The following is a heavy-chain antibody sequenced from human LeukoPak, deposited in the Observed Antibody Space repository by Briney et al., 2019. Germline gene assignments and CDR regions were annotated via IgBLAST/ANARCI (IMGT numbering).Heavy chain of an antibody. Sequence: PSETLSLTCTVSGGSISSYYWSWIRQPPGKGLQWIGEINHSGSTNYNPSLKSRVTISVDKSKNQFSLKLNSVTAADTAVYYCARVSGYDWETFYDYWGQGTLVTVSS. J-gene: IGHJ4*02. D-gene: IGHD5-12*01. V-gene: IGHV4-59*01. CDR1: GGSISSYY. CDR2: INHSGST. CDR3: ARVSGYDWETFYDY.